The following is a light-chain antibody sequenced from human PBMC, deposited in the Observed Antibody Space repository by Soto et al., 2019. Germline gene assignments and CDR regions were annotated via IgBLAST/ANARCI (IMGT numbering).Light chain of an antibody. J-gene: IGKJ2*01. CDR3: IQGTHWPYT. CDR2: RVS. CDR1: QSPLYSDGNTY. V-gene: IGKV2-30*01. Sequence: VVVTQSPLSLPVTLGQPASISCKSSQSPLYSDGNTYLHWFQQRPGQSPRRLIYRVSNRDSGVPDRFSGSGSGTDFTLKISRVEAEDVGVYYCIQGTHWPYTFGQGTKLEIK.